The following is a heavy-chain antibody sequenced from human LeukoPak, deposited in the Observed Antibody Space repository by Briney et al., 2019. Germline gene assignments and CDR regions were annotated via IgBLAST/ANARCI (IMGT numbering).Heavy chain of an antibody. J-gene: IGHJ6*02. V-gene: IGHV3-74*01. CDR1: GFTFSSYG. CDR2: IISDGSSA. Sequence: PGGSLRLSCAASGFTFSSYGMSWVRQAPGKGLVWVSRIISDGSSATHADSVKGRFTMSRDNAKNMLYLQMNSLRAEDTAVYYCTRDRRYGGMDVWGQGTTVTVSS. D-gene: IGHD3-10*01. CDR3: TRDRRYGGMDV.